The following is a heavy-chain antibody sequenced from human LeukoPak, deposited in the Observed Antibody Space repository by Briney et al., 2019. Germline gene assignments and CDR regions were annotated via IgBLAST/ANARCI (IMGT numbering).Heavy chain of an antibody. Sequence: GASVKVSCKASGYTFTGYYMHWMRQAPGQGGEWMGRINPNSGGTNSAQKFQVRVNMTRDRAINTAYMELSRLRSDDTAVYYCARADCSSISCLNAFDIWGQGTMVTVSS. D-gene: IGHD2-2*01. CDR3: ARADCSSISCLNAFDI. CDR2: INPNSGGT. J-gene: IGHJ3*02. CDR1: GYTFTGYY. V-gene: IGHV1-2*06.